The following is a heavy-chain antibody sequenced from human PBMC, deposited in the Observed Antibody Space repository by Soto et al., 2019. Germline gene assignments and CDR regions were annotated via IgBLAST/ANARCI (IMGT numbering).Heavy chain of an antibody. CDR3: VRGGKGMVRGVTPHFDY. CDR2: IIPIFGTA. V-gene: IGHV1-69*06. Sequence: GASVKVSCKASGGTFSSYAISWVRQAPGQGLEWMGGIIPIFGTANYAQKFQGRVTITADKSTSTAYMELSSLRSEDTAVYYCVRGGKGMVRGVTPHFDYWGQGTLVTVSS. J-gene: IGHJ4*02. CDR1: GGTFSSYA. D-gene: IGHD3-10*01.